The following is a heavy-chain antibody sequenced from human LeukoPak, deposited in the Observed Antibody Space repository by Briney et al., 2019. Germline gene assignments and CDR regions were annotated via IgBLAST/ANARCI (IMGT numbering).Heavy chain of an antibody. D-gene: IGHD2-21*02. CDR3: ARPTYCGSNCYFNFDY. Sequence: ASVKVSCKRSGYPFTTYFMHWVRHGPGQGLEWMGYIKPNSGGTNYSQKFRGRVTMTWDTPISPAYIELSGLTSDDTAIHYCARPTYCGSNCYFNFDYWGQGTLVTVSS. CDR1: GYPFTTYF. J-gene: IGHJ4*02. CDR2: IKPNSGGT. V-gene: IGHV1-2*02.